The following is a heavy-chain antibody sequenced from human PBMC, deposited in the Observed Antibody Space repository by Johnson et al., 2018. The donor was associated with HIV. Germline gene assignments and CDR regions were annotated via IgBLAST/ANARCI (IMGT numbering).Heavy chain of an antibody. CDR1: GFSFSDHY. V-gene: IGHV3-72*01. D-gene: IGHD3-9*01. Sequence: VQLVESGGGLVQPGGSLRLSCAASGFSFSDHYLDWVRQAPGKGLEWVGRVRKKGNTYYTEYTASVKGSFTISRDDSEKSLYLQMNSLRPEDTAVYYCAKPFPRWFAPLETAFDIWGQGTMVTVSS. CDR2: VRKKGNTYYT. J-gene: IGHJ3*02. CDR3: AKPFPRWFAPLETAFDI.